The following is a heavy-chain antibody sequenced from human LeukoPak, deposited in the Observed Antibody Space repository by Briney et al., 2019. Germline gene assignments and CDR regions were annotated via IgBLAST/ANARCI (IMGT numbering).Heavy chain of an antibody. D-gene: IGHD4-23*01. Sequence: PGRSLRLSCAASGFTFSSYGMHWVRQAPGKGLEWVAVIWYDGSNKYYADSVKGRFTISRDNSKNTLYLQMNRLRAEDTAVYYCARDHDYGGNSPFDYWGQGTLVTVSS. CDR3: ARDHDYGGNSPFDY. CDR1: GFTFSSYG. J-gene: IGHJ4*02. CDR2: IWYDGSNK. V-gene: IGHV3-33*01.